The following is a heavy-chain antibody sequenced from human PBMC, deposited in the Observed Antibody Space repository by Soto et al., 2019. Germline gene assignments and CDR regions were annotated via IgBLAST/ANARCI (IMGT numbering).Heavy chain of an antibody. CDR1: GFTFSSYS. Sequence: EVQLVESGGGLVKPGGSLRLSCAASGFTFSSYSMNWVRQAPGKGLEWVSSISSSSSYIYYADSVKGRFTISRDNAKNXXYXQXXSLRAEDTAVYYCARDDDRDYYDSSGYYYPTSFQHWGQGTLVTVSS. V-gene: IGHV3-21*01. CDR2: ISSSSSYI. J-gene: IGHJ1*01. CDR3: ARDDDRDYYDSSGYYYPTSFQH. D-gene: IGHD3-22*01.